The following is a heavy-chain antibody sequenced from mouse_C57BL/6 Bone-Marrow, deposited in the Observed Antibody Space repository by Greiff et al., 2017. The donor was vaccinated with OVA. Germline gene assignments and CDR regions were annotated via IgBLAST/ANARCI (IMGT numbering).Heavy chain of an antibody. Sequence: QVQLQQPGAELVRPGSSVKLSCKASGYTFTSYWMDWVKQRPGQGLEWIGNIYPSDSEPHYNQKFKDKATLTVDKSSSTAYMQLCSLTSEVSAVYYCARRSGYYLYFCVWGTGTTVTVSS. CDR1: GYTFTSYW. CDR3: ARRSGYYLYFCV. V-gene: IGHV1-61*01. J-gene: IGHJ1*03. D-gene: IGHD2-2*01. CDR2: IYPSDSEP.